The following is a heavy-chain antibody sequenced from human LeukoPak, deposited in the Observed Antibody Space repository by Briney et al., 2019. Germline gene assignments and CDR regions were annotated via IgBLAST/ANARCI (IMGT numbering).Heavy chain of an antibody. Sequence: PGGSLRLSCAASGFTFSTYWMSWVRQAPGKGLEWVANITQDGREKNYVDSVRGRFTIARDNAKNSLYLEMNSLRAEDTAVYYCARDLAYSSGWSDYWGQGILVTVSS. J-gene: IGHJ4*02. CDR1: GFTFSTYW. V-gene: IGHV3-7*04. D-gene: IGHD6-19*01. CDR3: ARDLAYSSGWSDY. CDR2: ITQDGREK.